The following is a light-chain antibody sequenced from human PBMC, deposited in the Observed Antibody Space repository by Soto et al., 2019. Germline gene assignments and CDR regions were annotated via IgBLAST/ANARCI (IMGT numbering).Light chain of an antibody. J-gene: IGLJ1*01. Sequence: QSVLTQPRSVSGSHGQSVTISCTGTSTDVGASNNVSWYQQHPGKAPKLMIYDVSERPSGVPSRLSGTKSGNTASLTISGLQAEDEADYYCSSYAVTFYVFGTGTKVTVL. V-gene: IGLV2-11*01. CDR1: STDVGASNN. CDR3: SSYAVTFYV. CDR2: DVS.